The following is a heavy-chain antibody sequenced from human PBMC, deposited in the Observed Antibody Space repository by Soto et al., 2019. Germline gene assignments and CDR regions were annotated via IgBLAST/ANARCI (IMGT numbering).Heavy chain of an antibody. CDR2: ISYSGSA. J-gene: IGHJ5*02. D-gene: IGHD2-2*01. Sequence: SETLSLTCSVSGGSINSGNYYWSWIRQHPGKGLEWIGYISYSGSAHYNPSLRSRVFISVDTSRNQFSLKLSSVTAADTAVYYCARRRCTTTTCFNPWGQGTLVTVSS. V-gene: IGHV4-31*03. CDR3: ARRRCTTTTCFNP. CDR1: GGSINSGNYY.